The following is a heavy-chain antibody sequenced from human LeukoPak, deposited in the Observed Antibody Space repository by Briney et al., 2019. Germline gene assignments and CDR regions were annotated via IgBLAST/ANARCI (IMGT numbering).Heavy chain of an antibody. CDR3: ARIERCDY. J-gene: IGHJ4*02. CDR2: IGTSGATT. Sequence: PGGSLRLPCVTSGFTFSTYVMSWVRKFPGKGLEWLSSIGTSGATTTYADSVKGRFTISRDNSENTLYLQMNSLRVEDTAEYYCARIERCDYWGQGTLVTVSS. V-gene: IGHV3-23*01. CDR1: GFTFSTYV.